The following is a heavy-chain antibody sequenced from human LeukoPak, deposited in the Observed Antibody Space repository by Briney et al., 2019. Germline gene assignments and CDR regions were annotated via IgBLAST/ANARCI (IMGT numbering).Heavy chain of an antibody. D-gene: IGHD3-3*01. CDR1: GYTLTELS. CDR2: FDPEDGET. Sequence: ASVKVSCKVSGYTLTELSMHWVRQAPGKGLEWMGGFDPEDGETIYAQKFQGRVTMTEDTSTDTAYMELSSLRSEDTAVYYCAALTIFGVVNDAFDIWGQGTMVTVSS. J-gene: IGHJ3*02. V-gene: IGHV1-24*01. CDR3: AALTIFGVVNDAFDI.